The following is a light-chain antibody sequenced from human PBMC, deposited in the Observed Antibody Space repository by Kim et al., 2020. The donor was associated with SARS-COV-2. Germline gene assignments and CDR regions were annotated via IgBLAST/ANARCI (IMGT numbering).Light chain of an antibody. CDR2: AAS. Sequence: DIQMTQSPSAMSASVGDKVNITCRASQGISNFLAWFQQRPGKVPKRLISAASSLQGGVPSRFSGSGSGTEFTLTISSLQPEDSATYCCLQHMSYPLSFGGGNKVDIK. CDR3: LQHMSYPLS. V-gene: IGKV1-17*03. J-gene: IGKJ4*01. CDR1: QGISNF.